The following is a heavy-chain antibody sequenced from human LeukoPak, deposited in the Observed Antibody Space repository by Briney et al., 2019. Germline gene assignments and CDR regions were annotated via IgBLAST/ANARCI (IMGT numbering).Heavy chain of an antibody. V-gene: IGHV3-30*18. CDR1: GFTFSSYG. CDR3: ANYCDSIFDY. CDR2: ISYDGSNK. D-gene: IGHD3-22*01. J-gene: IGHJ4*02. Sequence: QPGGSLRLSCAASGFTFSSYGMHWVRQAPGKGLEWVAVISYDGSNKYYADSVKGRFTISRDNSKNTLYLQMNSLRAEDTAVYYCANYCDSIFDYWSQGTLVTVSS.